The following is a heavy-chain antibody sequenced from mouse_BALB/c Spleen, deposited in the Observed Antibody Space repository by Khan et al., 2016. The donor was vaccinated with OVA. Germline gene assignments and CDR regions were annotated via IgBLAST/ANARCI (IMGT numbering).Heavy chain of an antibody. CDR1: GYSFTGYF. V-gene: IGHV1-20*02. Sequence: VQLQQSGPELVRPGASVKISCTASGYSFTGYFMTWVMQSPGKSLEWIGRINPHIGETFYNQRFKDKATFTVDESSNTAHIEIRSLASEDSAVYHCTRNYGSDFDYWGQGTSLTVSS. J-gene: IGHJ2*02. CDR2: INPHIGET. D-gene: IGHD1-1*02. CDR3: TRNYGSDFDY.